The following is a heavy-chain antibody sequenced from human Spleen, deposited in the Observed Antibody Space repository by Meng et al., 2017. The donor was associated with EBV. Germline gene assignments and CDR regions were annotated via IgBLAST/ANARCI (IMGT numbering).Heavy chain of an antibody. Sequence: QGQLVQSGAEVKKPGASVKVSCKASGYTFISYYMHWVRQAPGQGLEWMGIINPSGGSTNYAQKFQGRVTMTRDTSTSTVYMELSSLRSEDTAVYYCAREIAVSGTRFDPWGQGTLVTASS. V-gene: IGHV1-46*01. CDR2: INPSGGST. J-gene: IGHJ5*02. D-gene: IGHD6-19*01. CDR3: AREIAVSGTRFDP. CDR1: GYTFISYY.